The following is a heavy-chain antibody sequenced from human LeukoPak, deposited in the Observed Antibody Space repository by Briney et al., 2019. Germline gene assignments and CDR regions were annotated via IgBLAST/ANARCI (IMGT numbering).Heavy chain of an antibody. D-gene: IGHD2-2*01. CDR1: GGSISSDY. CDR3: ARLDCSSTGCYYNWFDP. V-gene: IGHV4-59*01. Sequence: SETLSLTCTVSGGSISSDYWSWIRQPPGKGLEWIGYIYYSGSTKYNPSLKSRVTISVDTSKNQFSLKLSSVTAADTAVYYCARLDCSSTGCYYNWFDPWGQGTPVTVSS. J-gene: IGHJ5*02. CDR2: IYYSGST.